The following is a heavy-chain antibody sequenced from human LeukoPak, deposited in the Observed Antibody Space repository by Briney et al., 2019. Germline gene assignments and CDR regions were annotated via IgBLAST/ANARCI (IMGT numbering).Heavy chain of an antibody. CDR1: GGSISSYY. CDR3: AGLGSSNWFDP. D-gene: IGHD1-26*01. V-gene: IGHV4-59*01. Sequence: SETLSLSCNVSGGSISSYYWSWIRQPPGKGLEWIGYIYYSGSTNYNPSLKSRVTISVDTSKNQFSLKLSSVTAADTAVYYCAGLGSSNWFDPWGQGTLVTVSS. CDR2: IYYSGST. J-gene: IGHJ5*02.